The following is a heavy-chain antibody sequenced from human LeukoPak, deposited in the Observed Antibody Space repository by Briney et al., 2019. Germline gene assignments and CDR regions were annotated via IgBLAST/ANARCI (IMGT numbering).Heavy chain of an antibody. J-gene: IGHJ4*02. D-gene: IGHD6-19*01. V-gene: IGHV3-74*01. CDR2: INTDGSSI. CDR3: TRETGWGPGY. CDR1: GFTLGGYK. Sequence: GGSLRLSCAASGFTLGGYKMHWLRHAPGKGLAWVARINTDGSSIAYADSVKGRFTISRDNAKNTLYLQMDSLRDEDTAVYYCTRETGWGPGYWGQGTLVTVSS.